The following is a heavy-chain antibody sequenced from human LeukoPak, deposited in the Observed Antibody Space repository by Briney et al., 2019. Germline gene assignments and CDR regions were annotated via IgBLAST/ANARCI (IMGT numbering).Heavy chain of an antibody. CDR3: AGRGDGNLYYFDH. CDR1: GSTFSSYW. D-gene: IGHD5-24*01. Sequence: GGSLRLSRAASGSTFSSYWMSWVRQAPGKGLEWVANIKQDGGEKYYVDSVKGQFTISRDNAKNSLYLQMNSLRPEDTAVYYCAGRGDGNLYYFDHWGQGTLVTASS. J-gene: IGHJ4*02. V-gene: IGHV3-7*04. CDR2: IKQDGGEK.